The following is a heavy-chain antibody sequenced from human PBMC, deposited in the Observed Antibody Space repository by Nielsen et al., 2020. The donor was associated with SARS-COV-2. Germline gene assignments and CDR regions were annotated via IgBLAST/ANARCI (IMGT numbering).Heavy chain of an antibody. D-gene: IGHD6-6*01. CDR3: ARHLRSRRSSIAEGGMDV. J-gene: IGHJ6*03. CDR2: IYYTGST. V-gene: IGHV4-39*01. CDR1: GGSIISSEYY. Sequence: SETLSLTCTVSGGSIISSEYYWGWVRQPPGQGLEWIGYIYYTGSTYYNPSLKSRVTISVDTSKNQFSLKLSSVTAADTAVYYCARHLRSRRSSIAEGGMDVWGKGTTVTVSS.